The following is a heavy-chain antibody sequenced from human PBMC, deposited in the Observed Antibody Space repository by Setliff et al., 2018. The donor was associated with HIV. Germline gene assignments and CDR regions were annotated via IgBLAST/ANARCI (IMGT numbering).Heavy chain of an antibody. CDR3: AGRDGYNRYYFDF. Sequence: SETLSLTCAVSGVSITSHYWGWIRQPPGKGLEWIASLYYSGNTYYNPSLKSRVTILVDTSKNQFSLKVTSVTAADTAVYYCAGRDGYNRYYFDFWGQGTLVTVSS. CDR2: LYYSGNT. V-gene: IGHV4-39*07. J-gene: IGHJ4*02. CDR1: GVSITSHY. D-gene: IGHD5-12*01.